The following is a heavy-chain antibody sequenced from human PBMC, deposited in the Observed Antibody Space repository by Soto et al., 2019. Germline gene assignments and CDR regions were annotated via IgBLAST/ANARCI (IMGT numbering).Heavy chain of an antibody. CDR2: ISGSGGST. CDR3: ASPYYDFWSGYYTGADY. J-gene: IGHJ4*02. CDR1: GFTFSSYA. Sequence: GGSLRLSCAASGFTFSSYAMSWVRQAPGKGLEWVSAISGSGGSTYYADSVKGRFTISRDNSKNTLYLQMNSLRAEDTVVYYCASPYYDFWSGYYTGADYWGQGTLVTVSS. D-gene: IGHD3-3*01. V-gene: IGHV3-23*01.